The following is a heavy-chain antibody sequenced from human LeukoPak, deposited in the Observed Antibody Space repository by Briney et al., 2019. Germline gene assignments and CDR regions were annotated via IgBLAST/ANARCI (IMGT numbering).Heavy chain of an antibody. CDR3: ARLGLRLGELSLYYFDY. Sequence: PSETLSLTCTVSGGSISSYYWSWIRQPPGKGLEWIGYIYYSGSTNYNPSLKSRVTISVDTSKNQFSLKLSSVTAADTAVYYCARLGLRLGELSLYYFDYWGQGTLVTVSS. V-gene: IGHV4-59*08. D-gene: IGHD3-16*02. CDR2: IYYSGST. J-gene: IGHJ4*02. CDR1: GGSISSYY.